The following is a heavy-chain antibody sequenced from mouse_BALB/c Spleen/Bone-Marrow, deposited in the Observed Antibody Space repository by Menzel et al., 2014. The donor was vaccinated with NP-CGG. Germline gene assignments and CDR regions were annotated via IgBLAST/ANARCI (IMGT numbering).Heavy chain of an antibody. V-gene: IGHV2-9*02. D-gene: IGHD2-4*01. CDR1: GFSLPSYG. CDR2: IWAGGTT. Sequence: VQLQQSGPGLVAPSQSLSITCTVSGFSLPSYGVHWVRQPPGKGLEWLGVIWAGGTTNYNSALMSRLSISKDNSKSQVFLKMNRLQTDDTAMYYCARGDYDYAMDYWGQGTSVTVSS. J-gene: IGHJ4*01. CDR3: ARGDYDYAMDY.